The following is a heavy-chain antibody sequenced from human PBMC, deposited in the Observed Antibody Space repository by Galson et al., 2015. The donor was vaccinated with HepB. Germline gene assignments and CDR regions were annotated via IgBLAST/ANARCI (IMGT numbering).Heavy chain of an antibody. Sequence: SVKVSCKASGYTFTGYYMHWVRQAPGQGLEWMGWINPNSGGTNYAQKFQGRVTMTRDTSISTAYMELSRLRSDDTAVYYCATITVPPSGDAFDIWGQGTMVTVSS. D-gene: IGHD4-11*01. V-gene: IGHV1-2*02. CDR2: INPNSGGT. CDR3: ATITVPPSGDAFDI. J-gene: IGHJ3*02. CDR1: GYTFTGYY.